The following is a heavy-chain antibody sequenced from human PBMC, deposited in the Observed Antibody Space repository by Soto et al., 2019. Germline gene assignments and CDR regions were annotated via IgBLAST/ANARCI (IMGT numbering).Heavy chain of an antibody. J-gene: IGHJ6*03. D-gene: IGHD2-15*01. Sequence: ASVKVSCKASGGTFSSYTISWVRQAPGQGLEWMGRIIPILGIANYAQKFQGRVTITADKSTSTAYMELSSLRSEDTAVYYCASAPGYCSGGSCFGHYYYYMDVWGKGTTVTVSS. V-gene: IGHV1-69*02. CDR3: ASAPGYCSGGSCFGHYYYYMDV. CDR2: IIPILGIA. CDR1: GGTFSSYT.